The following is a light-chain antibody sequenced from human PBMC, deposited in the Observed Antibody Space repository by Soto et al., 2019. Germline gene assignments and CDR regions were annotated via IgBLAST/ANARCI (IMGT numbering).Light chain of an antibody. Sequence: EVMMTQSPATVSVTAGERVSRSRGASQSVRTNLAWYQQRPGQARRLLIHYAYTRASGVTARFSGSGSGTNFTLAIDSLQSEDFAIYYCQQYAYWPETFGHGTQVDIK. CDR2: YAY. J-gene: IGKJ1*01. CDR3: QQYAYWPET. CDR1: QSVRTN. V-gene: IGKV3-15*01.